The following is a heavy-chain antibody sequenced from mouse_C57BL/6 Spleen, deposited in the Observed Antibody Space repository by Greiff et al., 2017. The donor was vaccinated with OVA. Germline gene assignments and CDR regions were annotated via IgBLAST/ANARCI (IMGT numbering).Heavy chain of an antibody. CDR1: GYAFSSSW. Sequence: VQLQQSGPELVKPGASVKISCKASGYAFSSSWMNWVKQRPGTGLEWIGRIYPGDGDTNYNGKFKGKATLTADKSSSTAYMQLSSLTSEDSAVYFCARSLTGFAYWGQGTLVTVSA. CDR2: IYPGDGDT. J-gene: IGHJ3*01. CDR3: ARSLTGFAY. D-gene: IGHD4-1*01. V-gene: IGHV1-82*01.